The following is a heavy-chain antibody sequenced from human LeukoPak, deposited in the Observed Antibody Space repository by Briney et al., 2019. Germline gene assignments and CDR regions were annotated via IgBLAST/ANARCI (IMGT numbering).Heavy chain of an antibody. J-gene: IGHJ1*01. CDR2: ISWNSGSI. Sequence: GGSLRLSCAASGFTFDDYAMHWVRQAPGKGLEWVSGISWNSGSIGYADSVKGRFTISRDNAKNSLYLQMNSLRAEDTAVYYCAKAGRYSSSWYFVQHWGQGTLVTVSS. V-gene: IGHV3-9*01. D-gene: IGHD6-13*01. CDR3: AKAGRYSSSWYFVQH. CDR1: GFTFDDYA.